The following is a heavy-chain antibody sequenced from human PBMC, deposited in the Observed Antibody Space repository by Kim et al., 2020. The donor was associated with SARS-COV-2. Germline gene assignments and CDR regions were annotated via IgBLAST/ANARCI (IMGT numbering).Heavy chain of an antibody. J-gene: IGHJ6*02. CDR1: GGSISSGGYY. Sequence: SETLSLTCTVSGGSISSGGYYWSWIRQHPGKGLEWIGYIYYSGSTYYNPSLKSRVTISVDTSKNQFSLKLSSVTDADTAVYYCARGYGSGSPYGMDVWGQGTTVTVSS. V-gene: IGHV4-31*03. CDR2: IYYSGST. CDR3: ARGYGSGSPYGMDV. D-gene: IGHD3-10*01.